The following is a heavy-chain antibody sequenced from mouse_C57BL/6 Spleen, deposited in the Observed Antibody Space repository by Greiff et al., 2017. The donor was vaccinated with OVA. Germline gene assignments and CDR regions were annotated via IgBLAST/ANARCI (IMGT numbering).Heavy chain of an antibody. CDR1: GFTFSSYA. D-gene: IGHD2-4*01. J-gene: IGHJ2*01. CDR2: ISDGGSYT. Sequence: EVHLVESGGGLVKPGGSLKLSCAASGFTFSSYAMSWVRQTPEKRLEWVATISDGGSYTYYPDNVKGRFTISRDNAKNNLYLQMSHLKSEDTAMYYCARGGGDYEDYFDYWGQGTTLTVSS. V-gene: IGHV5-4*01. CDR3: ARGGGDYEDYFDY.